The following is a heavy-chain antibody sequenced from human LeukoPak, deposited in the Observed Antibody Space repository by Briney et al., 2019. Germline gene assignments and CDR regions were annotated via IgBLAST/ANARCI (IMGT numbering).Heavy chain of an antibody. CDR3: ARAIFSRGWYLVDY. CDR1: GFTFSIYS. J-gene: IGHJ4*02. CDR2: ISSSSSFI. Sequence: GGSLRLSCAASGFTFSIYSMNWVRQAPGKGLEWVSSISSSSSFISYADSVKGRFTISRDNAKNSLFLQMNTLRAEDTAVYYCARAIFSRGWYLVDYWGQGTLVTVSS. V-gene: IGHV3-21*01. D-gene: IGHD6-19*01.